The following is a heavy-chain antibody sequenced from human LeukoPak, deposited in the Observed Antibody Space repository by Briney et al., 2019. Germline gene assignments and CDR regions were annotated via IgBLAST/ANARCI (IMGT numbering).Heavy chain of an antibody. V-gene: IGHV3-23*01. CDR1: GFTFSSYA. CDR2: VSGSGGST. J-gene: IGHJ5*02. CDR3: ARVEAGADYYGSNGINWFDP. D-gene: IGHD3-10*01. Sequence: PGGSLRLSCAASGFTFSSYAMSWVRQAPGKGLEWVSAVSGSGGSTYYADSVKGRFTISRDNSKNTLYLQMNSLRAEDTAVYYCARVEAGADYYGSNGINWFDPWGQGTLVTVSS.